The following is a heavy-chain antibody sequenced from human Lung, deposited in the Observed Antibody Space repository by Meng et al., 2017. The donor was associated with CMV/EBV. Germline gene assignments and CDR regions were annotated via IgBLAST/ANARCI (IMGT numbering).Heavy chain of an antibody. CDR3: ARPQRIYYYDSSGPIDY. Sequence: GSGSGYYWSWISQTQEKGLEWIEEINHSGSTNYNPSLKSRVTISVDTSKNQFSLKLSSVTAADTAVYYCARPQRIYYYDSSGPIDYWGQGTLVTVSS. D-gene: IGHD3-22*01. CDR2: INHSGST. J-gene: IGHJ4*02. CDR1: GSGSGYY. V-gene: IGHV4-34*01.